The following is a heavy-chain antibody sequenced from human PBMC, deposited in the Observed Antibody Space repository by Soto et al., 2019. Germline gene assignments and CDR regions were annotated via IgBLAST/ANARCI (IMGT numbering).Heavy chain of an antibody. V-gene: IGHV3-30-3*01. CDR1: GFSFSSYD. D-gene: IGHD5-18*01. J-gene: IGHJ2*01. CDR2: ISYDGSNK. Sequence: PGGSLRLSCAASGFSFSSYDTHWVRQDPGKGLEWVAVISYDGSNKYYADSVKGRFTISRDNSKNTLYLQMNSLRAEDTAVYYCARDPLWGTAMVLWYFDLWGRGTLVTVSS. CDR3: ARDPLWGTAMVLWYFDL.